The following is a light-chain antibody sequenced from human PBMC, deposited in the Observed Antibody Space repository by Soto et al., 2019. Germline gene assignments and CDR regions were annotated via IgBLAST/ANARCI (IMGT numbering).Light chain of an antibody. Sequence: DIQMTQSPSSLSASVGDRVTITCQASQDISNYFPKLLIYDASNLETGVPSRFSGSGSGTDFTFTISSLQPEDIATYYCQQYDNLLLTFGGGTKVEIK. CDR3: QQYDNLLLT. CDR1: QDISNY. CDR2: DAS. J-gene: IGKJ4*01. V-gene: IGKV1-33*01.